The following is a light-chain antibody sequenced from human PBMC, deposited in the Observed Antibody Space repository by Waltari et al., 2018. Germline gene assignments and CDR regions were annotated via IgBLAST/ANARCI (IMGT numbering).Light chain of an antibody. Sequence: DIQLTQSPSSLSASVGDRVTITCRASQYISTSLNWYQQRAQRPPKLLIYGAATLQSGVPSRFSGDGSGTEFTLTISSLQPDDFATYYCQQSYTPPPLTFGGGTKVDIK. V-gene: IGKV1-39*01. CDR2: GAA. J-gene: IGKJ4*01. CDR1: QYISTS. CDR3: QQSYTPPPLT.